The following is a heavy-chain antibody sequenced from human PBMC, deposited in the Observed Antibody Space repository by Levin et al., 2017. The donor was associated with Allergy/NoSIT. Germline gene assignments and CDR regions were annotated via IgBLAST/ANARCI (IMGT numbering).Heavy chain of an antibody. CDR2: INHTGIT. CDR1: GGSFSGYY. D-gene: IGHD6-13*01. V-gene: IGHV4-34*01. J-gene: IGHJ5*02. CDR3: ARGTSSWERKWFDP. Sequence: PSETLSLTCAVYGGSFSGYYWSWIRQPPGKGLEWIGEINHTGITNYNPSLKSRLTISVDTSKNQFSLKLSSVTAADTAVYFCARGTSSWERKWFDPWGQGTLVTVSS.